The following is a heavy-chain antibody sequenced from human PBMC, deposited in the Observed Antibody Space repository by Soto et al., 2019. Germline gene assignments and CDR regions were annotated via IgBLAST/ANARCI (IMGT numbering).Heavy chain of an antibody. Sequence: SETLSLTCAVDGGSFSGYYWSWIRQPAGKGLEWIGEINHSGSTNYNPDTSNNQLSLQLNSVTPDDTAVYYCARLIGNSWLDSCGQRHLVTVSS. CDR1: GGSFSGYY. J-gene: IGHJ5*01. V-gene: IGHV4-34*01. CDR3: ARLIGNSWLDS. D-gene: IGHD2-8*01. CDR2: INHSGST.